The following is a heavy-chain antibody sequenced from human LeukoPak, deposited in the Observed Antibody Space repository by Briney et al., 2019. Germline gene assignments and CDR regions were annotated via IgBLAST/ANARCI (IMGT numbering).Heavy chain of an antibody. D-gene: IGHD4-17*01. Sequence: PGGSLRLSCAASGFTFSSYTINWVRQAPGKGLEWVSSISSTSSYIYYADSLKGRFTISRDNAENSLYLQMNSLRAEDTAVYYCARKAPAVYGDHLDYWCQGTLVTVSS. V-gene: IGHV3-21*01. CDR1: GFTFSSYT. CDR2: ISSTSSYI. CDR3: ARKAPAVYGDHLDY. J-gene: IGHJ4*02.